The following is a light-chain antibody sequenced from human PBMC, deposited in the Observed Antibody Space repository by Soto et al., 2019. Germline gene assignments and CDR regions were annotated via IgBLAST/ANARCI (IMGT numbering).Light chain of an antibody. J-gene: IGKJ5*01. CDR1: QTVLTN. V-gene: IGKV3-15*01. CDR2: GAS. CDR3: QQYNNWPIT. Sequence: EIVLTQSPGTLSLSPGGRATLSCRASQTVLTNLAWYQQKPGQAPRLLIYGASTRATAIPARFSGSGSATEFTLTISSLQSEDFAVYYCQQYNNWPITFGQGTRLEIK.